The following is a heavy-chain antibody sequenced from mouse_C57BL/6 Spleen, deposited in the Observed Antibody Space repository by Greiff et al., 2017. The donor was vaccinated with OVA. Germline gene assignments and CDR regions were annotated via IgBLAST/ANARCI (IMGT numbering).Heavy chain of an antibody. J-gene: IGHJ1*03. Sequence: QVQLQQPGAELVKPGASVKLSCKASGYTFTSYWMQWVKQRPGQGLEWIGEIDPSDSYTNYNQKFKGKATLTVDTSSSTAYMQLSSLTSEDSAVYYCARQSGYYPNWYCDVWGTGTTVTVSS. CDR2: IDPSDSYT. D-gene: IGHD2-3*01. CDR1: GYTFTSYW. CDR3: ARQSGYYPNWYCDV. V-gene: IGHV1-50*01.